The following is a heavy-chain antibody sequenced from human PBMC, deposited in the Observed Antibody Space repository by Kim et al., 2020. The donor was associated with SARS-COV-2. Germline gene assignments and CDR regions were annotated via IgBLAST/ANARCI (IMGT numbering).Heavy chain of an antibody. J-gene: IGHJ5*02. D-gene: IGHD5-18*01. V-gene: IGHV4-39*01. Sequence: SETLSLTCTVSGGSISSSSYYWGWIRQPPGKGLEWIGSIYYSGSTYYNPSLKSRVTISVDTSKNQFSLKLSSVTAADTAVYYCARHQRGLDVDTAMVISWWFDPWGQGTLVTVSS. CDR1: GGSISSSSYY. CDR3: ARHQRGLDVDTAMVISWWFDP. CDR2: IYYSGST.